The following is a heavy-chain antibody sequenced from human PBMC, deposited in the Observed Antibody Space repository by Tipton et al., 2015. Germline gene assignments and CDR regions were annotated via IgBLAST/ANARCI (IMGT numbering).Heavy chain of an antibody. CDR2: IYYSGST. CDR3: ARERILCSSTSCPYDY. J-gene: IGHJ4*02. CDR1: GGSVNSGTYY. V-gene: IGHV4-61*01. D-gene: IGHD2-2*01. Sequence: TLSLTCTVSGGSVNSGTYYWSWVRQPPGKGLEWVGYIYYSGSTNYNPSLKSRVTISLDTSKNQFSLKLSSVTAADTAVYYCARERILCSSTSCPYDYWGQGTLVTVPS.